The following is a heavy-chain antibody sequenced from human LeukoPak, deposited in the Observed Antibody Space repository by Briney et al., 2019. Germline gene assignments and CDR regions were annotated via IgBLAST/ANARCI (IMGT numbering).Heavy chain of an antibody. CDR2: IHYSANT. J-gene: IGHJ2*01. CDR3: ARAGGVTTAPLDLDI. V-gene: IGHV4-59*01. Sequence: PGTLSLTCGQSGDSLREYNRRWVRQTPGGGLERGGHIHYSANTDYNPSLNCRVTISLDVSKNQFFLRLSSVTAADTAVYYCARAGGVTTAPLDLDIWGRGTLVTVSA. CDR1: GDSLREYN. D-gene: IGHD4-17*01.